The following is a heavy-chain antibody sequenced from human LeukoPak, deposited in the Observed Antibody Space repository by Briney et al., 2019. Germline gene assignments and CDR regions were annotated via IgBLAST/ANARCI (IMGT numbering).Heavy chain of an antibody. D-gene: IGHD5-18*01. CDR1: GFTFQNYG. V-gene: IGHV3-48*03. CDR2: ISSSGSTI. Sequence: GGSLRLSCAASGFTFQNYGMNWVRQAPGKGLEWVSYISSSGSTIYYADSVKGRFTISRDNAKNSLYLQMNSLRAEDTAVYYCARGADGYSYGFWGQGTLVTVSS. J-gene: IGHJ4*02. CDR3: ARGADGYSYGF.